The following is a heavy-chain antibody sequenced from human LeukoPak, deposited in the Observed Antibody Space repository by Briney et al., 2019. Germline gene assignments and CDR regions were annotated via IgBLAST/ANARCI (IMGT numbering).Heavy chain of an antibody. D-gene: IGHD4-23*01. CDR1: GFTFSSYE. J-gene: IGHJ4*02. Sequence: GGSLRLSCAASGFTFSSYEMHWVRLAPGKGLEWVSYISRSGSTIYYADSVKGRFTISRDNAKNSLYLQMNSLRAEDTAVYYCARDYGGSSPFDYWGQGTVVTVFS. V-gene: IGHV3-48*03. CDR3: ARDYGGSSPFDY. CDR2: ISRSGSTI.